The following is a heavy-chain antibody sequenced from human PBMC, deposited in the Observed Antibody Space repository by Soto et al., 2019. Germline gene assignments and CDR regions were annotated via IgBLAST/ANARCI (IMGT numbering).Heavy chain of an antibody. V-gene: IGHV4-34*01. CDR3: ARDRGIFGVVIIDY. CDR1: GGSFSGYY. J-gene: IGHJ4*02. D-gene: IGHD3-3*01. CDR2: INHSGST. Sequence: QVQLQQWGAGLLKPSETLSLTCAVYGGSFSGYYWSWIRQPPGKGLEWIGEINHSGSTNYNPSLKSRVTISVDTSKNQFSRKLSSVTAADTAVYYCARDRGIFGVVIIDYWGQGTLVTVSS.